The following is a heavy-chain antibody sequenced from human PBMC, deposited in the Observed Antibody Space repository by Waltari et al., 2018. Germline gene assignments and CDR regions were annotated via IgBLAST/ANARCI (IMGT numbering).Heavy chain of an antibody. CDR1: GSPFGGYE. J-gene: IGHJ4*02. Sequence: EVQLVESGGGWVRLGGTEKLPCEPPGSPFGGYEMNGVRQDPGKGLELVSYISSSGSTIYYADSVKGRFTISRDNAKNSLYLQMNSLRAEDTAVYYCARDAADYWGQGTLVTVSS. CDR2: ISSSGSTI. CDR3: ARDAADY. V-gene: IGHV3-48*03.